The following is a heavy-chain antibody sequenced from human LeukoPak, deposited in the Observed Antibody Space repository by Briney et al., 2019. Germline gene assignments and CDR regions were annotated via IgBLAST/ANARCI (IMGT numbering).Heavy chain of an antibody. CDR1: GYSISSGYY. CDR2: IYPSGTT. Sequence: SETLSLTCTVSGYSISSGYYWGWIRQPPGKGLEWIGNIYPSGTTYYNPSLKTRVTISVDTSKNQFSLKLSSVTAADTAVYFCARAYSSSWYFNWFDPWGQGTLVAVSS. V-gene: IGHV4-38-2*02. J-gene: IGHJ5*02. D-gene: IGHD6-13*01. CDR3: ARAYSSSWYFNWFDP.